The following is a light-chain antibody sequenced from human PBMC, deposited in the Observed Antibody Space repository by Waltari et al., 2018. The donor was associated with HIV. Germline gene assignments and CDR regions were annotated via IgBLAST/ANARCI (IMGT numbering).Light chain of an antibody. Sequence: QSALTQPASVSGSPGQSITISCTGTSSDVGSYNLVSWYQQHPGKAPKLMIYEGSKRPSGVSNRFSGSNSGSTASLTISGLQAEDEAGYYCCSYAGSSPVLFGGGTKLTVL. V-gene: IGLV2-23*01. CDR2: EGS. J-gene: IGLJ2*01. CDR3: CSYAGSSPVL. CDR1: SSDVGSYNL.